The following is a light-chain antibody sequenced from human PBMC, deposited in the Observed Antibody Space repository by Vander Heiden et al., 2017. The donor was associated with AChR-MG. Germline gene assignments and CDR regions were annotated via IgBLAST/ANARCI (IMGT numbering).Light chain of an antibody. J-gene: IGKJ2*01. V-gene: IGKV3-20*01. CDR3: QQYGSSPYT. Sequence: EIVLTQSPGTLSLSPGERATLSCRASQSVSSSYLAWYQQKPGQAPRLLMMCASSRATGIPDRFSGSGSGTDFTLTISRLEPEEFAVYYCQQYGSSPYTFGQGTKLEIK. CDR2: CAS. CDR1: QSVSSSY.